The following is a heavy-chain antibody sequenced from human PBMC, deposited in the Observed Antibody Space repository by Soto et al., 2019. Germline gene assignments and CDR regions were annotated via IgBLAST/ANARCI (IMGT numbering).Heavy chain of an antibody. CDR3: ARDPREDSSSYYYYYDMDV. Sequence: GGSLRLSCAASGFTFSSYGMHWVRQAPGKGLEWVAVIWYDGSNKYYADSVKGRFTISRDNSKNTLYLQMNSLRAEDTAVYYCARDPREDSSSYYYYYDMDVWGKGTTVTVSS. CDR1: GFTFSSYG. J-gene: IGHJ6*03. D-gene: IGHD6-6*01. V-gene: IGHV3-33*08. CDR2: IWYDGSNK.